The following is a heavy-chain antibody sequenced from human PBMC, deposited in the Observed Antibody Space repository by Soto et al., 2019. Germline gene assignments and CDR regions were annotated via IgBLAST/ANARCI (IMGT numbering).Heavy chain of an antibody. CDR1: GCRFTRYL. V-gene: IGHV5-10-1*01. CDR2: IDPSDSYT. J-gene: IGHJ6*02. CDR3: AIVLYGMDV. D-gene: IGHD6-6*01. Sequence: GEPLKLSDTGSGCRFTRYLISWVRQMPGKGLEWVGRIDPSDSYTNYSPSFQGHVTISADKSISTAYLQWSSLKASDTAMYYCAIVLYGMDVWGQGTTVTVSS.